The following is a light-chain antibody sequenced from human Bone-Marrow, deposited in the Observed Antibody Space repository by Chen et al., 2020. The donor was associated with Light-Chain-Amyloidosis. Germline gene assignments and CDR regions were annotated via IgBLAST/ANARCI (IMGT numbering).Light chain of an antibody. Sequence: DIVMTQSPDSLAVSLGERATINCKSRQSVLYSSNNKNYLAWYQQKPGQPPKLLISWASTRESGVPDRFSGSGSETDFTLTISSLQAEDVAVYYCQQYYATLPSFGGGTKVELK. CDR2: WAS. CDR1: QSVLYSSNNKNY. CDR3: QQYYATLPS. J-gene: IGKJ4*01. V-gene: IGKV4-1*01.